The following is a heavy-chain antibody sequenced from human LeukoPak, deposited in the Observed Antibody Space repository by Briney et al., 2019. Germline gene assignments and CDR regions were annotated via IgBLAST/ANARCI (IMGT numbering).Heavy chain of an antibody. CDR3: TTVTDWLLSYY. J-gene: IGHJ4*02. Sequence: GGSLRLSCAASGFTVSSNYMSWVRQAPGKGLEWVGRIKSKTDGGTTDYAAPVKGRFTISRDDSKNTLYLQMNSLKTEDTAVYYCTTVTDWLLSYYWGQGTLVTVSS. CDR1: GFTVSSNY. D-gene: IGHD3-9*01. CDR2: IKSKTDGGTT. V-gene: IGHV3-15*01.